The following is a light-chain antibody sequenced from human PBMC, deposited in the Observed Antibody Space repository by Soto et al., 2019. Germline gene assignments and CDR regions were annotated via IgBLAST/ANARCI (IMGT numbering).Light chain of an antibody. J-gene: IGLJ2*01. CDR2: GNS. CDR3: QSYDSSLSGSV. Sequence: QLVLTQPPSVSGAPGQRVTISCTGSSSNIWAGYDVHWYQQLPGTAPKLLIYGNSNRPSGVPDRFSGSKSGTSASLAITGLQAEDEADYYCQSYDSSLSGSVFGGGTKLTVL. V-gene: IGLV1-40*01. CDR1: SSNIWAGYD.